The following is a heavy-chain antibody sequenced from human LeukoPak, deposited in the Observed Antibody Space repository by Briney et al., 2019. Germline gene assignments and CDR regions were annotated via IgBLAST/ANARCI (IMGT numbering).Heavy chain of an antibody. V-gene: IGHV3-23*01. Sequence: GGSLRLSCAASGFTFSSYAMSWVRQAPGKGLEWVSAISGSGGTTYYADSVKGRFTISRDNSKNTLYLQMNSLRAEDTAAYYCAKLYDILTNFDYWGQGTLVTVSS. CDR3: AKLYDILTNFDY. CDR2: ISGSGGTT. J-gene: IGHJ4*02. CDR1: GFTFSSYA. D-gene: IGHD3-9*01.